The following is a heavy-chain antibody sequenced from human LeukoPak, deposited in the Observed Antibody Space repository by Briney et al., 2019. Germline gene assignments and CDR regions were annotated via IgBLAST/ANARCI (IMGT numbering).Heavy chain of an antibody. D-gene: IGHD3-9*01. CDR2: INAGNGNT. Sequence: ASVKVSCKASGYTFTNYGISWVRQAPGQRLEWMGWINAGNGNTKYSQKFQGRVTITRDTSASTAYMELSSLRSEDTAVYYCARDPLTGYLDYWGQGTLVTVSS. CDR3: ARDPLTGYLDY. V-gene: IGHV1-3*01. CDR1: GYTFTNYG. J-gene: IGHJ4*02.